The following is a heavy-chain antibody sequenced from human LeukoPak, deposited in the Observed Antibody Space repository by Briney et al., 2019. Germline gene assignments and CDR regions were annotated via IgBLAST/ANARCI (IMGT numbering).Heavy chain of an antibody. CDR3: ARLNSGYDPGFDY. CDR1: GGSISSYY. V-gene: IGHV4-59*01. CDR2: IYYSGST. J-gene: IGHJ4*02. Sequence: SETLSLTCTVSGGSISSYYWSWIRQPPGKGLEWIGYIYYSGSTNYNPSLKSRVTISVDTSKNQFSLKLSSVTAADTAVYYCARLNSGYDPGFDYWGQGTLVTVSS. D-gene: IGHD5-12*01.